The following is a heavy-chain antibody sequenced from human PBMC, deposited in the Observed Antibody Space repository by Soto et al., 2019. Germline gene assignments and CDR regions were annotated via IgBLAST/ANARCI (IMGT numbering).Heavy chain of an antibody. V-gene: IGHV1-18*01. CDR1: GYTFTSYG. Sequence: ASVKVSCKASGYTFTSYGISWVRQAPGQGLEWMGWISAYNGNTNYAQKLQGRVTMTTDKSTSTAYMELRSLRSDDTAVYYCARAGAVAYYYYMDVWGKGTTVTVSS. CDR3: ARAGAVAYYYYMDV. J-gene: IGHJ6*03. CDR2: ISAYNGNT. D-gene: IGHD6-19*01.